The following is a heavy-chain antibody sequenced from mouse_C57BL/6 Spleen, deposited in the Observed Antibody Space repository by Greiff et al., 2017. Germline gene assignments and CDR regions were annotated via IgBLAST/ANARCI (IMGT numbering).Heavy chain of an antibody. Sequence: EVQLVESGGGLVKPGGSLKLSCAASGFTFSDYGMHWVRQAPEKGLEWVAYISSGSSTIYYADTVKGRFTLARDNAKNTLFLQMTSLRSEDTAMYDCARGRLDYDYGGNYFDYWGQGTTLTVSS. CDR2: ISSGSSTI. D-gene: IGHD2-4*01. J-gene: IGHJ2*01. CDR1: GFTFSDYG. CDR3: ARGRLDYDYGGNYFDY. V-gene: IGHV5-17*01.